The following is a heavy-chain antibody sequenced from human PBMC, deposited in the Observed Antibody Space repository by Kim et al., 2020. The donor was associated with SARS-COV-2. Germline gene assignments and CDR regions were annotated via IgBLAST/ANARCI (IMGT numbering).Heavy chain of an antibody. CDR1: GFTVSSNY. Sequence: GGSLRLSCAASGFTVSSNYMSWVRQAPGKGLEWVSVIYSGGSTYYADSVKGRFTISRDNSKNTLYLQMNSLRAEDTAVYYCARDSGKYYYEPDAFDIWGQGTMVTVSS. V-gene: IGHV3-66*01. CDR2: IYSGGST. D-gene: IGHD3-22*01. CDR3: ARDSGKYYYEPDAFDI. J-gene: IGHJ3*02.